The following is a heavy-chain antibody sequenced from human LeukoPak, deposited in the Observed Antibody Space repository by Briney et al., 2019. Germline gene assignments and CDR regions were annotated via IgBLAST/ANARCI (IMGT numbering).Heavy chain of an antibody. Sequence: SETLSLTCTVSGGSISSGGYYWSWIRQPPGKGLEWIGYIYHSGSTYYNPSLKSRVTISVDRSKNQFSLKLSSVTAADTAVYYCARGRKGDIVVVPAAISPYMDVWGKGTTVTVSS. J-gene: IGHJ6*03. D-gene: IGHD2-2*01. V-gene: IGHV4-30-2*01. CDR2: IYHSGST. CDR3: ARGRKGDIVVVPAAISPYMDV. CDR1: GGSISSGGYY.